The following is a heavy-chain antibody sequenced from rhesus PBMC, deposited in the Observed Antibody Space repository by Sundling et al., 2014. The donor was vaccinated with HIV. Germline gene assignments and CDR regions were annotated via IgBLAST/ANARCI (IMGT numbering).Heavy chain of an antibody. J-gene: IGHJ4*01. Sequence: EVQLVESGGGLVQPGGSLRLSCAASGFSFSSYGMNWVRQAPGKGLEWVSGINSRGGRTYYADSVKGRFTISRDNSKNTLSLQMNSLRVEDTAVYYCAKEGWNYYEFDYWGQGVLVTVSS. V-gene: IGHV3S42*01. D-gene: IGHD1-1*01. CDR3: AKEGWNYYEFDY. CDR2: INSRGGRT. CDR1: GFSFSSYG.